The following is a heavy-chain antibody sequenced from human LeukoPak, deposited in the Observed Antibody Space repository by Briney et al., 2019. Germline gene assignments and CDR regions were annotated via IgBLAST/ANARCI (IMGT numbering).Heavy chain of an antibody. Sequence: SETLSLTCTVSGGSISSHYWSWIRQPPGKGLEWIGYIYYSGSTNYNPSLKSRVTISVDTSKNQFSLKLSSVTAADTAVYYCARESDDILTGFDYWGQGTLVTVSS. CDR3: ARESDDILTGFDY. D-gene: IGHD3-9*01. CDR2: IYYSGST. V-gene: IGHV4-59*11. CDR1: GGSISSHY. J-gene: IGHJ4*02.